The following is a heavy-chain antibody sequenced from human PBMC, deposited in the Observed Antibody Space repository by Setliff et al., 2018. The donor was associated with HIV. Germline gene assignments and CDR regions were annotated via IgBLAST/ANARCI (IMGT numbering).Heavy chain of an antibody. CDR1: GVSISSYY. Sequence: SETLSLTCTVSGVSISSYYWSWIRQPPGKGLEYIGYIYSNGGTNYNPSLKSRVAISVDTSKNLFSLKMNSVTPADTAVYYCARGIENFWSGYIRWGQGTLVTVSS. J-gene: IGHJ4*02. CDR3: ARGIENFWSGYIR. V-gene: IGHV4-59*01. CDR2: IYSNGGT. D-gene: IGHD3-3*01.